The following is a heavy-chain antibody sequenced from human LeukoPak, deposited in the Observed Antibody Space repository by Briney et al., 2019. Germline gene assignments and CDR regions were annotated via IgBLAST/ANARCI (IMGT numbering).Heavy chain of an antibody. CDR2: INSNSDNM. Sequence: GGSLRLSCAASGFTFSSYSMNWVRQAPGKGLEWVSSINSNSDNMQYADSVTGRFTVSRDNAKNSLSLQMNSLRAEDTAVYYCARLYYGSGSYLNYYMDVWGKGTTVIVSS. J-gene: IGHJ6*03. V-gene: IGHV3-21*01. CDR3: ARLYYGSGSYLNYYMDV. CDR1: GFTFSSYS. D-gene: IGHD3-10*01.